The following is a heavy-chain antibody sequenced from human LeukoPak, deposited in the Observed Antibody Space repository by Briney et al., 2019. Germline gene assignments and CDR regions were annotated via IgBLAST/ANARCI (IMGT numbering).Heavy chain of an antibody. CDR1: GGSIDGTNW. Sequence: SETLSLTCDVSGGSIDGTNWWNWVRQPPGKGLEWIGEIHHDGRINYNPSLKSRVTLSVDKSKNQFSLRLNSVTAADTAVYCCARGGSTLFDYWGQGTLVTVSS. CDR2: IHHDGRI. D-gene: IGHD5/OR15-5a*01. V-gene: IGHV4/OR15-8*01. CDR3: ARGGSTLFDY. J-gene: IGHJ4*02.